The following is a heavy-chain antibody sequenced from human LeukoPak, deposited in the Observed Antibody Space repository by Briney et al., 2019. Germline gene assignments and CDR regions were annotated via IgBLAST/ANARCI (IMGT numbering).Heavy chain of an antibody. CDR3: ARALRARDAFDI. D-gene: IGHD3-16*01. J-gene: IGHJ3*02. CDR1: GYTFTGYY. CDR2: INPNSGGT. V-gene: IGHV1-2*06. Sequence: ASVTVSCKASGYTFTGYYMHWVRQAPGQGLEWMGRINPNSGGTNYAQKFQGRVFMTRDTSISTAYMALSRLRSDDTAVYYCARALRARDAFDIWGQGTMVTVSS.